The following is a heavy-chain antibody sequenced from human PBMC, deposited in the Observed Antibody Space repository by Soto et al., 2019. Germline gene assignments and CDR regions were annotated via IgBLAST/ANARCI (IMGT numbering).Heavy chain of an antibody. V-gene: IGHV1-46*01. CDR3: AKDVERPPVPYNWFNP. CDR2: INFNDGKT. CDR1: IYNLTNSY. J-gene: IGHJ5*02. Sequence: SVKVACKGSIYNLTNSYMHWVRQTPGDELELTGIINFNDGKTIYAQKFQGRVTMTSGPSSRTFYLELSGLTSQDTALSFCAKDVERPPVPYNWFNPWGQGTLVTVSS. D-gene: IGHD1-1*01.